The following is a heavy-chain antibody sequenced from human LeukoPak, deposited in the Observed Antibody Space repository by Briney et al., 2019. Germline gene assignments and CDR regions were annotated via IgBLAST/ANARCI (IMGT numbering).Heavy chain of an antibody. V-gene: IGHV1-69*13. CDR3: ARAALTIFGVDFLYYYYMDV. J-gene: IGHJ6*03. Sequence: ASVKVSCKASGGTFSSYAISWVRQAPGQGLEWMGGIIPIFGTANYAQKFQGRVTITADESTSTAYMELSSLRSEDTAVYYCARAALTIFGVDFLYYYYMDVWGKGTTVTVSS. D-gene: IGHD3-3*01. CDR1: GGTFSSYA. CDR2: IIPIFGTA.